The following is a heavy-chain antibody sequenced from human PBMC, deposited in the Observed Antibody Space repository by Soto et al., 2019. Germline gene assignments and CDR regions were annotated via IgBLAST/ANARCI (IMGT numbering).Heavy chain of an antibody. V-gene: IGHV4-34*01. J-gene: IGHJ4*02. CDR3: ARANDFWGCRQQPSDS. CDR1: GGSFRGFY. Sequence: QVQLQQWGAGLLKPSETLSLTCAVSGGSFRGFYWTWIRQSPGKGLEWLGDINHVGITNYNPSLKSRVSIPVDTSKSQFSLKLSSVTAADTAVYYCARANDFWGCRQQPSDSWGQVTLVSVSS. D-gene: IGHD3-3*01. CDR2: INHVGIT.